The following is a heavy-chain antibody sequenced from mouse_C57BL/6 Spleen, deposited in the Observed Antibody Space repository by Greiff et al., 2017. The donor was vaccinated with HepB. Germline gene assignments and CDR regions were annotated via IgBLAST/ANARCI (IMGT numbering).Heavy chain of an antibody. CDR1: GFSLTSYA. V-gene: IGHV2-9-1*01. CDR2: IWTGGGT. CDR3: ARRRYDYDDWYFDV. Sequence: VKLMESGPGLVAPSQSLSITCTVSGFSLTSYAISWVRQPPGKGLEWLGVIWTGGGTNYNSALKSRLSISKDNSKSQVFLKMNSLQTDDTARYYCARRRYDYDDWYFDVWGTGTTVTVSS. J-gene: IGHJ1*03. D-gene: IGHD2-4*01.